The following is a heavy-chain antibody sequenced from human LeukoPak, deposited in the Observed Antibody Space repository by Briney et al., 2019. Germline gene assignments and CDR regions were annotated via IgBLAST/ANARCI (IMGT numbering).Heavy chain of an antibody. CDR1: GGSFSGYY. CDR3: ARSRGYNWGALDI. Sequence: SETLSLTCAVYGGSFSGYYWSWIRQPPGKGLEWIGEINHSGSTNYNPSLKSRVTISVDTSKNQFSLKLSSVTAADTAVYYCARSRGYNWGALDIWGQGTIVPVSS. J-gene: IGHJ3*02. D-gene: IGHD5-24*01. V-gene: IGHV4-34*01. CDR2: INHSGST.